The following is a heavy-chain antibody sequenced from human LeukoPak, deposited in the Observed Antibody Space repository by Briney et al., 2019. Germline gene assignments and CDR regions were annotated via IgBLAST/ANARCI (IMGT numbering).Heavy chain of an antibody. CDR2: MNPNSGNT. CDR1: GYTFTSYD. J-gene: IGHJ6*02. CDR3: ARGIDGWYYYYYYGMDV. D-gene: IGHD6-19*01. V-gene: IGHV1-8*01. Sequence: ASVKVSCKASGYTFTSYDINWVRQATGQGLEWMGWMNPNSGNTGYAQKFQGRVTMTRNTSISTAYMELSSLRSEDTAVYYCARGIDGWYYYYYYGMDVWGQGTTVTVSS.